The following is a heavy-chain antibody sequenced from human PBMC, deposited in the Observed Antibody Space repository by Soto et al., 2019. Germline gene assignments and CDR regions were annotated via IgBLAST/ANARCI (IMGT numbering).Heavy chain of an antibody. J-gene: IGHJ4*02. CDR1: GFTFSTYW. CDR2: IKGSGSKK. CDR3: ATVAGHYDFWSGSNVYYFDY. V-gene: IGHV3-7*03. D-gene: IGHD3-3*01. Sequence: GGFLRLSCAASGFTFSTYWMSWLRQAPGKGLEWVATIKGSGSKKYHADSVKGRFTISRDNSKNSLYLQMNSLRAEDTAVYYCATVAGHYDFWSGSNVYYFDYWGQGTLVTVSS.